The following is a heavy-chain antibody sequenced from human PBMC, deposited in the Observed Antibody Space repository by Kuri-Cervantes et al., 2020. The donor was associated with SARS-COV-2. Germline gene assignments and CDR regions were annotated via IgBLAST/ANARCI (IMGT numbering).Heavy chain of an antibody. CDR2: ISGSGGST. V-gene: IGHV3-23*01. CDR3: AKGGNRDNWFDP. D-gene: IGHD1-14*01. CDR1: GFTFSNYA. J-gene: IGHJ5*02. Sequence: GESLKISCAASGFTFSNYAMSWVRQAPGKGLEWVSAISGSGGSTYYADSVKGRFTISRDNSKNTLYLQMNSLRAEDTAVYYCAKGGNRDNWFDPWGQGTLVTVSS.